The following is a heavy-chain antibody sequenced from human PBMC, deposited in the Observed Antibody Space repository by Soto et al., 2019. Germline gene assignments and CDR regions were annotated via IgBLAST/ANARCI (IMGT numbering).Heavy chain of an antibody. Sequence: SETLSLTCAVYGGSFSGYYWSWIRQPPGKGLEWIGEINHSGSTNYNPSLKSRVTISVDTSKNQFSLKLSSVTAADTAVYYCARGGDRRENAHFDYWGQGTLVNVSS. CDR1: GGSFSGYY. D-gene: IGHD3-16*02. CDR3: ARGGDRRENAHFDY. J-gene: IGHJ4*02. V-gene: IGHV4-34*01. CDR2: INHSGST.